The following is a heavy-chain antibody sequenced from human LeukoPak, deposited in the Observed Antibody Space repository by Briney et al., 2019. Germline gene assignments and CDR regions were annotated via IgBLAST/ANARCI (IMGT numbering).Heavy chain of an antibody. CDR2: IIPVLSTA. CDR3: ATTGGDIYYYYMDV. Sequence: WASVKVSCKASGGTFSSYAISWVRQAPGQGLEWMGGIIPVLSTANYAQKFQDRVTITADESTSTTYMELSSLKSEDTAVYYCATTGGDIYYYYMDVWGKGTTVTISS. V-gene: IGHV1-69*13. CDR1: GGTFSSYA. J-gene: IGHJ6*03. D-gene: IGHD3-16*01.